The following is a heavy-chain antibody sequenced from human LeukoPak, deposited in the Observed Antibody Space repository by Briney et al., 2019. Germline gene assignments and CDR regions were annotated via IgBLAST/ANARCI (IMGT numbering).Heavy chain of an antibody. CDR1: GLTFSGFE. D-gene: IGHD5-24*01. J-gene: IGHJ4*02. Sequence: PGGSLRLFCVGSGLTFSGFEMNWVRQAPGKGLEWVSHIRGDGTTKSYADSVKGRFTISRDNAKNSLYLQMNSLRAEDTAIYYCARRFRDWGQGTLVTVSS. V-gene: IGHV3-48*03. CDR3: ARRFRD. CDR2: IRGDGTTK.